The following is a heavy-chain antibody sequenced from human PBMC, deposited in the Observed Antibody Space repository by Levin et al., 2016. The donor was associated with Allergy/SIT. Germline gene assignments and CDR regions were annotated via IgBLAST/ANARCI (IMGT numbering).Heavy chain of an antibody. D-gene: IGHD3-16*01. J-gene: IGHJ4*02. CDR2: ISGTGDTT. Sequence: GESLKISCAASGFSISDYSMNWVRQAPGKGLEWVSSISGTGDTTNYADSVKGRFTISRDISKNTLDLQMSSLGPEDTAVYYCARGWMSIILYYFEFWGQGTLVTVSS. CDR1: GFSISDYS. CDR3: ARGWMSIILYYFEF. V-gene: IGHV3-23*01.